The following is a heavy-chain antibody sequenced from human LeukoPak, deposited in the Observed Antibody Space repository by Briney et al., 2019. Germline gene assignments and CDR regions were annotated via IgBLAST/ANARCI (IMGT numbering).Heavy chain of an antibody. D-gene: IGHD3-16*02. CDR2: ISFDRSNK. J-gene: IGHJ6*02. V-gene: IGHV3-30*18. CDR1: GLTFRNFG. CDR3: AKDTSFDYVWGTYRPTLYYYGLDV. Sequence: GGSLRLSCAPSGLTFRNFGMHWVRQAPGKELEWLAAISFDRSNKFYVDSVKGRFTISRDNSKRAVYLQMNSLRVEDTAVYFCAKDTSFDYVWGTYRPTLYYYGLDVWGQGTTVIVSS.